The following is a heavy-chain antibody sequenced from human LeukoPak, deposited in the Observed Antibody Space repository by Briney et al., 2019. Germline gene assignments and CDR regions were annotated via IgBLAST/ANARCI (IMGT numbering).Heavy chain of an antibody. CDR2: INHSGST. CDR3: ARRWWYQPNDY. D-gene: IGHD2-15*01. V-gene: IGHV4-34*01. CDR1: GGSFSGYY. Sequence: PSETLSLTCAVYGGSFSGYYWSWLRQPPGKGLEWIGEINHSGSTNYNPSLKSRVTISVDTSKNQFSLKLSSVTAADTAVYYCARRWWYQPNDYWGQGTLVTVSS. J-gene: IGHJ4*02.